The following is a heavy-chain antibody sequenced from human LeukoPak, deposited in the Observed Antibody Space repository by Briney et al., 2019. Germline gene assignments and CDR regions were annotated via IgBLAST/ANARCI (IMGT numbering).Heavy chain of an antibody. Sequence: QPGGSLRLSCAASGFTFSSYAMSGVRPAPGKGVEGVYAISGSGGSTYYAHSVKGRFPISRDNSKNTLYLQMNSLRAEDTAVYYCAKSFWWGAGFAFFDYGGQGTLATASS. D-gene: IGHD1-26*01. CDR2: ISGSGGST. V-gene: IGHV3-23*01. CDR1: GFTFSSYA. J-gene: IGHJ4*02. CDR3: AKSFWWGAGFAFFDY.